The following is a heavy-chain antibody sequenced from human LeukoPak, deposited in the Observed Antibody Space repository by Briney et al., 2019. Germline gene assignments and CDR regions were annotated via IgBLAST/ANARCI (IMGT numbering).Heavy chain of an antibody. CDR3: ATRGGGRGIAAAGDFDH. J-gene: IGHJ4*02. CDR1: GGSISSNSYY. CDR2: ISYSGTT. D-gene: IGHD6-13*01. V-gene: IGHV4-39*07. Sequence: SETLSLTCTVSGGSISSNSYYWGWIRQPPGKGLEWIGSISYSGTTYYNPSLKSRVTISVDTSKNQFSLKVSSVTAADTAVYYCATRGGGRGIAAAGDFDHWGQGILVTVSS.